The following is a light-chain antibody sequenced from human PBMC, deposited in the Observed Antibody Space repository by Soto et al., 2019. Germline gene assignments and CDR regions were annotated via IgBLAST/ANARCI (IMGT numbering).Light chain of an antibody. Sequence: EIVLTQSPGTLSLSPGERATLSCRASQSVSDNNLAWYQQKPGQAPRLLIYGASSRATDIPDRFSGSGSWTDFTLTISSLEHADFSVYYCQQYCGSRRYTFGQGTKLEIK. J-gene: IGKJ2*01. CDR2: GAS. V-gene: IGKV3-20*01. CDR3: QQYCGSRRYT. CDR1: QSVSDNN.